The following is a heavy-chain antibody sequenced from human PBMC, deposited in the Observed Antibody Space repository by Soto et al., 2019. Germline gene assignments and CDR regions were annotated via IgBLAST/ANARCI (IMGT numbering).Heavy chain of an antibody. CDR1: GFTFSSYG. CDR2: ISSTTNYI. J-gene: IGHJ4*02. CDR3: ARESEDLTSNFDY. Sequence: VGSLRLSCAASGFTFSSYGMHWVRQAPGKGLEWVSSISSTTNYIYYADSMKGRFTVSRDNAKNSVYLDMNSLSAEDTAVYYCARESEDLTSNFDYWGQGTLVTVSS. V-gene: IGHV3-21*01.